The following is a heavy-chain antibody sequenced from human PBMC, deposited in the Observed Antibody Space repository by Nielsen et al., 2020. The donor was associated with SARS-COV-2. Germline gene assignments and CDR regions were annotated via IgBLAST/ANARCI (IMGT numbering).Heavy chain of an antibody. CDR1: GYTFTSYA. CDR3: ATAYCGGDCYLRYYYYMDV. V-gene: IGHV7-4-1*02. Sequence: ASVKVSCKASGYTFTSYAMNWVRQAPGQGLEWMGWINTNTGNPTYAQGFTGRFVFSLDTSVSTAYLQISSLKAEDTAVYYCATAYCGGDCYLRYYYYMDVWGKGTTVTVSS. J-gene: IGHJ6*03. D-gene: IGHD2-21*02. CDR2: INTNTGNP.